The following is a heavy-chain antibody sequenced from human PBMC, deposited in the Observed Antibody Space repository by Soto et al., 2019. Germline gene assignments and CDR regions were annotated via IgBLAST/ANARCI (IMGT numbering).Heavy chain of an antibody. CDR3: AKDSKWLVPHAFDI. J-gene: IGHJ3*02. V-gene: IGHV3-11*01. D-gene: IGHD6-19*01. CDR2: ISTSGSST. Sequence: GGSLRLSCAASGFSFSDYYMSWIRQAPGKGLEWVSLISTSGSSTDYADSVKGRFTISRDNAKNSLSLQMNSLRAEDTAVYYCAKDSKWLVPHAFDIWGQGTMVTVSS. CDR1: GFSFSDYY.